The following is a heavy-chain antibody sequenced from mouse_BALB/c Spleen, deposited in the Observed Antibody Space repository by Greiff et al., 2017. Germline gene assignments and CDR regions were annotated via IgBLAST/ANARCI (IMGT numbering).Heavy chain of an antibody. CDR2: INPSSGYT. D-gene: IGHD1-1*01. Sequence: VKLVESGAELARPGASVKMSCKASGYTFTSYTMHWVNQRPGQGLEWIGYINPSSGYTNYNQKFKDKATLTADKSSSTAYMQLSSLTSEDSAVYYCARSGNYYGSSYDAMDYWGQGTSVTVSS. V-gene: IGHV1-4*01. CDR1: GYTFTSYT. CDR3: ARSGNYYGSSYDAMDY. J-gene: IGHJ4*01.